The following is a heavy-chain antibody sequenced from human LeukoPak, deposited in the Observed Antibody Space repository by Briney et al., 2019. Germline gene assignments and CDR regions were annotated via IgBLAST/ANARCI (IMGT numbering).Heavy chain of an antibody. CDR2: IYTSGST. CDR1: GGSISSYY. J-gene: IGHJ5*02. Sequence: SETLSLTCTVSGGSISSYYWSWIRQPAGKGLEWIGRIYTSGSTNYNPSLKSRVTMSVDMSKNQFSLKLSSVTAADTAVYYCARDGYSYGYSIRFDPWGQGTLVTVSS. V-gene: IGHV4-4*07. D-gene: IGHD5-18*01. CDR3: ARDGYSYGYSIRFDP.